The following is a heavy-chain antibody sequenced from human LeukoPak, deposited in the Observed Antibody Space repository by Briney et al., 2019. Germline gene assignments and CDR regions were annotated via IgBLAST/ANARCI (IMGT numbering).Heavy chain of an antibody. D-gene: IGHD3-10*01. CDR3: ARYGSGSYYSTYYYYYGMDV. J-gene: IGHJ6*02. CDR1: GYTFTSYG. Sequence: GASVKVSCKASGYTFTSYGISWVRQAPGQGLEWMGWISAYNGNTNYAQKLQGRVTTTTDTSTSTAYMELRGLRSDDTAVYYCARYGSGSYYSTYYYYYGMDVWGQGTTVTVSS. CDR2: ISAYNGNT. V-gene: IGHV1-18*01.